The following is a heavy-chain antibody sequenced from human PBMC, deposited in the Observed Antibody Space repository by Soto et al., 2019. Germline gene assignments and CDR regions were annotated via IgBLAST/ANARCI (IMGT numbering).Heavy chain of an antibody. CDR3: ARGQDIVLMSNWFDP. J-gene: IGHJ5*02. V-gene: IGHV3-30-3*01. D-gene: IGHD2-8*01. Sequence: PGGSLRLSCAASGFTFSSYAMHWVRQAPGKGLEWVAVISYDGSNKYYADSVKGRFTISRDNSKNTLYLQMNSLRAEDTAVYYCARGQDIVLMSNWFDPWGQGTLVTVSS. CDR1: GFTFSSYA. CDR2: ISYDGSNK.